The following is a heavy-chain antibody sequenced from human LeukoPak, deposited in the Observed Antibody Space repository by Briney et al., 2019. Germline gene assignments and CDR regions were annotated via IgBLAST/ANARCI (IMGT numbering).Heavy chain of an antibody. Sequence: SVKVSCKASGGTFSSYAISWVRQAPGQGLEWMGGIIPIFGTANYAQKFQGRVTITADESTSTAYMELRSLRSEDTAVYYCARGRFVEMATIYYFDYWGQGTLVTVSS. CDR1: GGTFSSYA. V-gene: IGHV1-69*01. CDR3: ARGRFVEMATIYYFDY. J-gene: IGHJ4*02. CDR2: IIPIFGTA. D-gene: IGHD5-24*01.